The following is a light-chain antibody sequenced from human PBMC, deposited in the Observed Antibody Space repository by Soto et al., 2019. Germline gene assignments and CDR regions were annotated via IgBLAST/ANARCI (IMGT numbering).Light chain of an antibody. J-gene: IGKJ1*01. Sequence: EVVLTQSPVTLSLSPGERATLSCRASQSFRGLLAWYQQKPGQAPRLLIYGASRRATGIPDRFSGSGSGTDFTLTISRLEPEDFAVYYCQQYGSSRWTCGQGTKVDIK. CDR3: QQYGSSRWT. CDR2: GAS. V-gene: IGKV3-20*01. CDR1: QSFRGL.